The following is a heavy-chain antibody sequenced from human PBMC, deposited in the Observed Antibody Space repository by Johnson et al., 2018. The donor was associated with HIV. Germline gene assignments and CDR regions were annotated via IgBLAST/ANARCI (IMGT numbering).Heavy chain of an antibody. D-gene: IGHD5-24*01. CDR3: AKEGMGWLHHDAFDI. Sequence: MQLVESGGGVVQPGRSLRLSCAASGFTFSSYAMSWVRQAPGKGLEWVSAISGSGGSTYYADSVKGRFTISRDNSKNTLYLQMNSLRAEATAVYYCAKEGMGWLHHDAFDIWGQGTMVTVSS. CDR2: ISGSGGST. CDR1: GFTFSSYA. J-gene: IGHJ3*02. V-gene: IGHV3-23*04.